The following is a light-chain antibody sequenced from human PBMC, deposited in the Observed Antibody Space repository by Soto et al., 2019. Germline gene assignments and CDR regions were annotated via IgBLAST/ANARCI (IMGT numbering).Light chain of an antibody. CDR2: GAS. Sequence: EIVLTQSPGTLSLSPGERATLSCRASQSVSSSYLAWYQQKPGQAPRLLIYGASSRATGIPDRFSGSASGTEFTLTISRLEPEDFAVYYCQQYGSSPALTFGRGTKVDIK. J-gene: IGKJ4*01. CDR3: QQYGSSPALT. CDR1: QSVSSSY. V-gene: IGKV3-20*01.